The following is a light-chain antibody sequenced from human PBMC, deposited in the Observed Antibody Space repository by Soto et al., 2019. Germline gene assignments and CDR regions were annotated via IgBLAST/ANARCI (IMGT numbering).Light chain of an antibody. Sequence: DIVMTQSPATLSVSPGERATLSCMASQSVSTNLAWYQRKPGQAPRLLIHGASTRATGVPARFSGTGSGTEFALTISSLQSEDLAVYYCQQYNLWPWTFGQGTKVEIK. CDR3: QQYNLWPWT. CDR2: GAS. V-gene: IGKV3-15*01. J-gene: IGKJ1*01. CDR1: QSVSTN.